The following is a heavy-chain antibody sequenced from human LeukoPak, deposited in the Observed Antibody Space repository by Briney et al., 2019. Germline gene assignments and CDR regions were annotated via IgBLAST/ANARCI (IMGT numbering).Heavy chain of an antibody. CDR2: IKKDGTEK. V-gene: IGHV3-7*05. CDR3: ARKLYYYDSSGFAGWFDP. D-gene: IGHD3-22*01. CDR1: GFTFSNYW. Sequence: QTGGSLRLSCAASGFTFSNYWMTWVRQAPGKRLEWVANIKKDGTEKYYADSVKGRFTISRDNAKNSLYLQMNSLRAEDTAVYYCARKLYYYDSSGFAGWFDPWGQGTMVTVSS. J-gene: IGHJ5*02.